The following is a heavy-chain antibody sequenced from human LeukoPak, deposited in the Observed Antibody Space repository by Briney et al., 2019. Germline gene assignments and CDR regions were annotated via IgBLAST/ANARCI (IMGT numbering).Heavy chain of an antibody. D-gene: IGHD5-18*01. V-gene: IGHV1-2*02. CDR1: GYTFTGYY. CDR2: INPNSGGT. CDR3: ARELDTDSLIDY. J-gene: IGHJ4*02. Sequence: GASVKVSCKASGYTFTGYYMHWVRQAPGQGLEWMGWINPNSGGTNYAQKFQGRVTMTRNTSISTAYMELSSLRSEDTAVYYCARELDTDSLIDYWGQGTLVTVSS.